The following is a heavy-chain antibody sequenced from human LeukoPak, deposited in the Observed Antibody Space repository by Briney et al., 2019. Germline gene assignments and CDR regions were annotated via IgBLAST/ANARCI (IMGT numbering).Heavy chain of an antibody. D-gene: IGHD2-2*01. CDR1: GFTFSSYA. CDR2: ISGSGGST. J-gene: IGHJ4*02. Sequence: PGGSLRLSCAASGFTFSSYAMSWVRQAPGKGLEWVLAISGSGGSTYYADSVKGRFTISRDNSKNTLYLQMNSLRAEDTAVYYCAKAGGGYCSSTSCERHPFDYWGQGTLVTVSS. V-gene: IGHV3-23*01. CDR3: AKAGGGYCSSTSCERHPFDY.